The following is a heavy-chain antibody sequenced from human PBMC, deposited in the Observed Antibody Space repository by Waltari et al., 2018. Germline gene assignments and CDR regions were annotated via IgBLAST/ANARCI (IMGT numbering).Heavy chain of an antibody. CDR3: ARHRYTSDWSIFDY. CDR2: IKQDGSEK. D-gene: IGHD6-19*01. CDR1: GFTFSSYW. J-gene: IGHJ4*02. V-gene: IGHV3-7*01. Sequence: EVQLVESGGGLVQPGGSLRLSCAVSGFTFSSYWMSWVRQAPGKGLEWVANIKQDGSEKYYVDSVKGRFTISRDNAKNSLYLQMNSLKAEDTAVYYCARHRYTSDWSIFDYWGQGTLVTVSS.